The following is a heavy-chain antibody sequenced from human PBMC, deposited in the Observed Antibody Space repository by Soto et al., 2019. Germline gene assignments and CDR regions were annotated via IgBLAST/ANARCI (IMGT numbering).Heavy chain of an antibody. J-gene: IGHJ6*02. CDR2: IIPISGTA. V-gene: IGHV1-69*01. CDR3: ARSQGRSSSLEIYYYYYYGMDV. CDR1: GGTFSSYA. D-gene: IGHD2-2*01. Sequence: QVQLVQSGAEVKKPGSSVKVSCKASGGTFSSYAISWVRQAPGQGLEWMGGIIPISGTANYAQKFQGRVTITAEESTSTAYRELSSLRSEDTAVYDCARSQGRSSSLEIYYYYYYGMDVWGQGTTVTVAS.